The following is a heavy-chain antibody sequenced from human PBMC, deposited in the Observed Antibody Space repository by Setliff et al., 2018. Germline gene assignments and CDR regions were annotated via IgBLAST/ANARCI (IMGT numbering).Heavy chain of an antibody. Sequence: ESLKISCKGSGFSFTDFWIGWVRQMPGKGLEWMGLIYAGDSDTRYNPSFQGRVTMSADKSINTAYLQWSSLKASDTAIYYCTRQKSTGSGNNWFDPWG. D-gene: IGHD3-10*01. CDR3: TRQKSTGSGNNWFDP. V-gene: IGHV5-51*01. CDR2: IYAGDSDT. CDR1: GFSFTDFW. J-gene: IGHJ5*02.